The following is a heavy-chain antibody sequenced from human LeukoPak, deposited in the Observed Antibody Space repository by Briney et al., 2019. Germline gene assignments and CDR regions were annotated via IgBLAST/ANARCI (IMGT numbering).Heavy chain of an antibody. J-gene: IGHJ3*02. V-gene: IGHV3-48*04. CDR1: GFSFSTYT. D-gene: IGHD3-3*01. Sequence: GGSLRLSYAAYGFSFSTYTMNWVRQAPGKGLEWVSHIGGSDHDAESVRGRFTISRDNAKSSLYLQMNSLRAEDSAVYYCVRDWRYAFDIWGRGTMVTVSS. CDR3: VRDWRYAFDI. CDR2: IGGSD.